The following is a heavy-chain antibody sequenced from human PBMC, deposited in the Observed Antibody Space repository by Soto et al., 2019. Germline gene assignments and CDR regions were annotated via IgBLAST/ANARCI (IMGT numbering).Heavy chain of an antibody. CDR3: ARWLGYGPPFDY. CDR1: GGSISSGDYY. V-gene: IGHV4-30-4*01. J-gene: IGHJ4*02. D-gene: IGHD5-12*01. Sequence: QVQLQESGPGLVKPSQTLSLTCTVSGGSISSGDYYWSWIRQPPGKGLEWIGYIYYSGSTYYNPSLKSRVTRAVDPSQHPSSRTLSSVTAANTAVYSCARWLGYGPPFDYWGQGTLVTVSS. CDR2: IYYSGST.